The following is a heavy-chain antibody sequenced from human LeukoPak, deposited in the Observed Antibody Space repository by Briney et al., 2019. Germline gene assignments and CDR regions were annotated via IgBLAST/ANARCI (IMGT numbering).Heavy chain of an antibody. CDR2: ISYDGSNK. Sequence: PGGSLRLACAASGFTFSSYGMHWVRQAPGKGLEWVAVISYDGSNKYYADSVKGRFTISRDNSKNTLYLQMNSLRAEGTAVYYCAKVPYGDYVLDYWGQGTLVTVSS. CDR1: GFTFSSYG. V-gene: IGHV3-30*18. J-gene: IGHJ4*02. CDR3: AKVPYGDYVLDY. D-gene: IGHD4-17*01.